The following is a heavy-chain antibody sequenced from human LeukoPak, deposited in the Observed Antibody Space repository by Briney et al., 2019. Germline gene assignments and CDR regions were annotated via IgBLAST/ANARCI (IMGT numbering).Heavy chain of an antibody. D-gene: IGHD5-12*01. J-gene: IGHJ3*01. CDR2: INPNSGDT. Sequence: RASVKVSCKTSGFTFTTYYIHWVRQAPGQGPEWIGWINPNSGDTKYARKFQGRVIMARDTSITTAYMELRRLTSDDTAMYYCAKDRAHVGTMVDVFDFWGQGTMVTVSS. CDR3: AKDRAHVGTMVDVFDF. CDR1: GFTFTTYY. V-gene: IGHV1-2*02.